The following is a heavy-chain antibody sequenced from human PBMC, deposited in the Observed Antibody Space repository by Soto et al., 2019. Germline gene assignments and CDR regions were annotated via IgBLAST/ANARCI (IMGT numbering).Heavy chain of an antibody. V-gene: IGHV1-3*01. CDR1: GYTFTSYY. D-gene: IGHD1-26*01. Sequence: ASVKVSCKASGYTFTSYYMHWVRQAPGQGLEWMGLINAGSGDTRFSEHFQGRVTITRDTSAGTVYMQLSSLTSEDTAVYYCARDDSGFSGSHYIDYFNYWGQGALVTVSS. J-gene: IGHJ4*02. CDR3: ARDDSGFSGSHYIDYFNY. CDR2: INAGSGDT.